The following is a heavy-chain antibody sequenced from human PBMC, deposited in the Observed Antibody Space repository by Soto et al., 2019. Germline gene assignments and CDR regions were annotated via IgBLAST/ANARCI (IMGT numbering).Heavy chain of an antibody. CDR3: AAATSWNFHFHY. Sequence: QVQLVESGGGVVQPGTSLRLSCAASGFTISTHGMHWVRQAPGKGLEWVANIWYDGSNKFYADSVKGRFTISKDNSNNTLYVEMNSLRAEDTAVYYCAAATSWNFHFHYWGQGTQVTVSS. CDR1: GFTISTHG. J-gene: IGHJ4*02. CDR2: IWYDGSNK. V-gene: IGHV3-33*01. D-gene: IGHD1-7*01.